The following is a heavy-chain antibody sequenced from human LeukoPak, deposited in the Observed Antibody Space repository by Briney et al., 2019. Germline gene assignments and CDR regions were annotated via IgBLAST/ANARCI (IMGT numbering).Heavy chain of an antibody. CDR2: VSSDERHT. CDR1: GFRFRSYC. J-gene: IGHJ4*02. D-gene: IGHD5-18*01. CDR3: ARGRSDTAMAHEY. V-gene: IGHV3-74*01. Sequence: PGGSLRLSCASSGFRFRSYCMHWVPQAPGGGLVWVLRVSSDERHTIYADSVKRRFTVSRDNPKHTVYVNVNGLRVEDTAGYYCARGRSDTAMAHEYWGQGTLVTVSS.